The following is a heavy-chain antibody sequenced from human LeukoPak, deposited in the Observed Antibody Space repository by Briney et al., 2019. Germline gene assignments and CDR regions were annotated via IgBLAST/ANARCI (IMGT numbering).Heavy chain of an antibody. CDR1: GFTFSRYG. V-gene: IGHV3-30*18. CDR3: AKDRGDYAPLDH. J-gene: IGHJ4*02. CDR2: ISYDGTYK. Sequence: GGSLRLSCAASGFTFSRYGMHWVRQAPGKGLEWVADISYDGTYKNYADSVKGRFTISRDNSKNTLYLEMNSLRGEDTAVYYCAKDRGDYAPLDHWGQGTLVLVSS. D-gene: IGHD4-17*01.